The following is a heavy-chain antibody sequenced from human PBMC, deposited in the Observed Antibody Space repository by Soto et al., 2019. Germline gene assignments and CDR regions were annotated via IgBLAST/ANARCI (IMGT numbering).Heavy chain of an antibody. D-gene: IGHD1-26*01. CDR1: GYSYTSYG. CDR2: ISAYNGNT. Sequence: GASVKVSCKASGYSYTSYGISWVRQAPGQGLEWMGRISAYNGNTNYAQKLQGRVTMTTDTSTSTAYMELRSLRSDDTAVYYCARVVGALGHWFDPWGQGTLVTVSS. J-gene: IGHJ5*02. CDR3: ARVVGALGHWFDP. V-gene: IGHV1-18*01.